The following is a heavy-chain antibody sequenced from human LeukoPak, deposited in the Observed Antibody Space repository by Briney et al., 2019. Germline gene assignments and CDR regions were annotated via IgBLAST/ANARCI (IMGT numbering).Heavy chain of an antibody. J-gene: IGHJ4*02. D-gene: IGHD2-15*01. Sequence: GGSLRLSCAASGFTFRNYGMHWVRQAPGKGLEWVAVIWYDGSNKYYVDSVKGRLTASRDNSKNMLYLQMNSLRAEDTAVYYCARDRGWPTAHFDLWGQGTPVTVSS. CDR1: GFTFRNYG. V-gene: IGHV3-33*01. CDR2: IWYDGSNK. CDR3: ARDRGWPTAHFDL.